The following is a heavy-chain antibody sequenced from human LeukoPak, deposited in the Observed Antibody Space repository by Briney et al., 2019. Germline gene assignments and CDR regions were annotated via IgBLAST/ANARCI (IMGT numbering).Heavy chain of an antibody. Sequence: ASVKVSCKASGYTFTSYYMHWVRQAPGQGLEWMGIINPSGGSTSYAQKFQGRVTMARDTSISTAYMELSRLRSDDTAVYYCAGAYGSGSRHFDYWGQGTLVTVSS. J-gene: IGHJ4*02. CDR2: INPSGGST. CDR3: AGAYGSGSRHFDY. V-gene: IGHV1-46*01. CDR1: GYTFTSYY. D-gene: IGHD3-10*01.